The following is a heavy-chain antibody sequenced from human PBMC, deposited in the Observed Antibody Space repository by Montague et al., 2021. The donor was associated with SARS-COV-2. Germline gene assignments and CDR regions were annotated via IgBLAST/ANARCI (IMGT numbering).Heavy chain of an antibody. CDR2: MYYSGST. J-gene: IGHJ4*02. CDR3: ARGMIRGVTRPFDY. V-gene: IGHV4-59*12. D-gene: IGHD3-10*01. CDR1: GGSISSYY. Sequence: SETLSLTCTVSGGSISSYYWSWIRQPPGKGLEWIGYMYYSGSTNYNPSLKSRVTLSVDTSKNHLSLRLSSVTAADTAVYFCARGMIRGVTRPFDYWGQGSQVTVSS.